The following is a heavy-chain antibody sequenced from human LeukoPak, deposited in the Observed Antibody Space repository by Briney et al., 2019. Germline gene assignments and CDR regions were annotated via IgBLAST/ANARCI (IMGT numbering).Heavy chain of an antibody. CDR3: AKEFSATLRAAAQTGDAFDV. CDR1: GFTFNRYG. CDR2: ISFDGKVS. Sequence: PGRSLRLSCAASGFTFNRYGMHWVRQAPGKGLEWVAVISFDGKVSYYADSVKGRFTISRDNSKNTLDLQMNSLRPEDTAVYYCAKEFSATLRAAAQTGDAFDVWGQGTTVTVSS. V-gene: IGHV3-30*18. J-gene: IGHJ3*01. D-gene: IGHD7-27*01.